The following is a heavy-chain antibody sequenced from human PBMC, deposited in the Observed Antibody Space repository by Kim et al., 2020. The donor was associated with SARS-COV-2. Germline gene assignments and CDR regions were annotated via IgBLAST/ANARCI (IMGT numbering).Heavy chain of an antibody. D-gene: IGHD3-22*01. CDR2: IYSGGST. Sequence: GGSLRLSCAASGFTVSSNYMSWVRQAPGKGLEWVSVIYSGGSTYYADSVKGRFTISRDNPKNTLYLQMNSLRAEDTAVYYCARENYYDSSNYYYGMDVWGQGTTVTVSS. CDR3: ARENYYDSSNYYYGMDV. J-gene: IGHJ6*02. CDR1: GFTVSSNY. V-gene: IGHV3-53*01.